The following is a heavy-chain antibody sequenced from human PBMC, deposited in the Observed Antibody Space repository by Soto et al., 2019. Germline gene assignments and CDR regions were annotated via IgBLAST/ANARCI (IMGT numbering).Heavy chain of an antibody. J-gene: IGHJ4*02. CDR2: ITDSSDTV. D-gene: IGHD3-3*01. V-gene: IGHV3-48*02. CDR1: GFSFSNYK. CDR3: ARDFGHGYYLDY. Sequence: GGSLRLSCVASGFSFSNYKMNWVRQAPGKGLEWVSYITDSSDTVHYADSVRGRFTISRDNAESSLYLQVNSLRDEDTAVYFCARDFGHGYYLDYWGRGTLVTVSS.